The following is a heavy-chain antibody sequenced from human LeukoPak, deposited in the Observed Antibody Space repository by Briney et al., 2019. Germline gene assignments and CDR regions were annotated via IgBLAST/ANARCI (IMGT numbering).Heavy chain of an antibody. D-gene: IGHD7-27*01. CDR2: IYYSGST. J-gene: IGHJ6*02. CDR1: GGSISSSSYY. Sequence: SETLSLTCTVSGGSISSSSYYWGWIRQPPGKGLEWIGSIYYSGSTYYNPSLKSRVTISVDTSKNQFSLKLSSVTAADTAVYYCARPADWGSWYYYGMDVWGQGTTVTVSS. CDR3: ARPADWGSWYYYGMDV. V-gene: IGHV4-39*01.